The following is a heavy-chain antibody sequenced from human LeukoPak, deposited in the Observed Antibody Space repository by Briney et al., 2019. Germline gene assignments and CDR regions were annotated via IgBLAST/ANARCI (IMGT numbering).Heavy chain of an antibody. V-gene: IGHV3-21*01. CDR3: ARDAKYSSSWLDAFDI. Sequence: GGSLRLSCAASGFTFGSYSMNWVRQAPGKGLEWVSSISSSSSYIYYADSVKGRFTISRDNAKNSLYLQMNSLRAEDTAVYYCARDAKYSSSWLDAFDIWGQGTMVTVSS. J-gene: IGHJ3*02. CDR2: ISSSSSYI. CDR1: GFTFGSYS. D-gene: IGHD6-13*01.